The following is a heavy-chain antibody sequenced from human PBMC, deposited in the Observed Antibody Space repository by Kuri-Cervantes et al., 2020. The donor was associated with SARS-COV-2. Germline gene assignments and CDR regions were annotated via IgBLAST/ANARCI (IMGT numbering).Heavy chain of an antibody. CDR3: ARVAVAGSLDY. D-gene: IGHD6-19*01. CDR1: GGSINSGGYY. CDR2: IYHSGST. J-gene: IGHJ4*02. V-gene: IGHV4-30-2*01. Sequence: SETLSLTCTVSGGSINSGGYYWNWIRQPPGKGLEWIGYIYHSGSTYYNPSLKSRVTISVDRSKNQFSLKLSSVTAADTAVYYCARVAVAGSLDYWGQGTLVTVSS.